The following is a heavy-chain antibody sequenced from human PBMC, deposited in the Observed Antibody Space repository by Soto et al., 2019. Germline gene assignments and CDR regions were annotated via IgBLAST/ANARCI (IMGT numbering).Heavy chain of an antibody. V-gene: IGHV4-31*03. CDR1: GASITSGGSY. J-gene: IGHJ6*02. Sequence: SETLSLTCSVSGASITSGGSYWTWIRQHPGKGLEWIGNILYSEKNYYNPSLKSRVTISLDTSKNQFSLKVNSVTAADTAVYYCVRDRGTTLRRDVWGQGTTVTVSS. CDR3: VRDRGTTLRRDV. CDR2: ILYSEKN. D-gene: IGHD3-10*01.